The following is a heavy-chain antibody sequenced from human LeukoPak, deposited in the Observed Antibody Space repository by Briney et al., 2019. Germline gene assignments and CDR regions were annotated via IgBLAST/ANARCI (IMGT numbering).Heavy chain of an antibody. CDR3: VRARYSSAWFDS. Sequence: ASVKVPCKASGYIFDRYDIKWVRQATGKGLEWMGWMNPKTGNTGYAQKFQGRVNMTSETPMTTAYMALNSLKSDDPAVYYCVRARYSSAWFDSWGHGTLVIVSS. CDR1: GYIFDRYD. J-gene: IGHJ5*01. CDR2: MNPKTGNT. D-gene: IGHD6-25*01. V-gene: IGHV1-8*01.